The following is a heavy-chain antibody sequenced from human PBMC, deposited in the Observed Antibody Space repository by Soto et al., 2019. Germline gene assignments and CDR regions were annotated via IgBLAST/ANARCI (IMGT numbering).Heavy chain of an antibody. CDR1: GYTFASSG. CDR2: ISTYNGDT. J-gene: IGHJ1*01. CDR3: ATSWKYSNSWSKYFHH. Sequence: QVQLVQSGAEVKKPGASMKVSCRASGYTFASSGISWVRQAPGQGLEWMGWISTYNGDTSYAQKVQGRVSMTTDTSTSTDYMELRSLRSDDTAVYFCATSWKYSNSWSKYFHHWGQGSLVTVSS. D-gene: IGHD6-13*01. V-gene: IGHV1-18*01.